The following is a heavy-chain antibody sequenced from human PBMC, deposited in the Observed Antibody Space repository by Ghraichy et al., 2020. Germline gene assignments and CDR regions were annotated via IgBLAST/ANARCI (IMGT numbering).Heavy chain of an antibody. CDR1: GFTFSSYA. J-gene: IGHJ4*02. D-gene: IGHD2-2*01. Sequence: LSLTCAASGFTFSSYAMSWVRQAPGKGLEWVSAISGSGGSTYYADSVKGRFTISRDNSKNTLYLQMNSLRAEDTAVYYCAKYRDAVVVPAAIFDYWGQGTLVTVSS. CDR3: AKYRDAVVVPAAIFDY. V-gene: IGHV3-23*01. CDR2: ISGSGGST.